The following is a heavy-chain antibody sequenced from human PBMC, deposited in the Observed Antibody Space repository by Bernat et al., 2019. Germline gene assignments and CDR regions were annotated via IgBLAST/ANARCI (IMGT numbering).Heavy chain of an antibody. V-gene: IGHV3-23*01. CDR1: GFTFSSYA. J-gene: IGHJ6*03. CDR3: AKGLGGNGNDYYYMDV. Sequence: EVQLLESGGGLVQPGGSLRLSCAASGFTFSSYAMTWVRQAPGKGLEWVSGIGASGSSTYYADSVKGRFTISRDNSKNTLYLQMNSLRAEDTSVYYCAKGLGGNGNDYYYMDVWGKGTPVTVSS. CDR2: IGASGSST.